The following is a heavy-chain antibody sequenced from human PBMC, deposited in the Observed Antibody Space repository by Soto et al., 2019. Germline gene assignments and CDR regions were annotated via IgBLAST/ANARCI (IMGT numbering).Heavy chain of an antibody. D-gene: IGHD2-2*01. Sequence: QVQLQQWGAGLLKPSETLSLTCAVYGGSFSGYYWSWIRQPPGKGLEWIGEINHSGSTNYNPSLKSRVTISVDTSKNQFSLKLSSVTAADTAVSYCRIVVVPAANGRRSIDYWGQGTLVTVSS. CDR2: INHSGST. J-gene: IGHJ4*02. CDR3: RIVVVPAANGRRSIDY. CDR1: GGSFSGYY. V-gene: IGHV4-34*01.